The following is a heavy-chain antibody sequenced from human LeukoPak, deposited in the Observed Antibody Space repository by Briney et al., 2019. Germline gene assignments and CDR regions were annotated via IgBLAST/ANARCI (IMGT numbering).Heavy chain of an antibody. Sequence: GGSLRLSCAASGFTFSSHAMNWVRQAPGKGLEWVSAISGGNTYYADSAKGRFTTSRDNSKNTLYLQMNSLRAEDTAIYYCATGWFGDYYFDYWGQGTLVTVSS. D-gene: IGHD3-10*01. V-gene: IGHV3-23*01. CDR1: GFTFSSHA. CDR2: ISGGNT. J-gene: IGHJ4*02. CDR3: ATGWFGDYYFDY.